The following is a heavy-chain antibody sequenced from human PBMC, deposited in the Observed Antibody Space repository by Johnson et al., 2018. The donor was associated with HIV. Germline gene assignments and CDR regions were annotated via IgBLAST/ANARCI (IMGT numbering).Heavy chain of an antibody. V-gene: IGHV3-NL1*01. CDR1: GFTFSSYG. D-gene: IGHD3-16*01. CDR3: GGDSLAHDAFDI. CDR2: INWNGGST. J-gene: IGHJ3*02. Sequence: QVQLVESGGGLVQPGRSLRLSCAASGFTFSSYGMHWVRQAPGKGLEWVSGINWNGGSTGYADSVKGRFTISRDNSKNTVYLQMNSLRAEDQAGYYCGGDSLAHDAFDIWGQGTMVTVSS.